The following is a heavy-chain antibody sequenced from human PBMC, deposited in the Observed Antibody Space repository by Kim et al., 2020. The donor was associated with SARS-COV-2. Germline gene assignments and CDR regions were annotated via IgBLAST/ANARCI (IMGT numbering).Heavy chain of an antibody. D-gene: IGHD3-3*01. CDR3: AKSLLRFLEWLSQEFDP. Sequence: GGSLRLSCAASGFTFSSYAMSWVRQAPGKGLEWVSAISGSGGSTYYADSVKGRFTISRDNSKNTLYLQMNSLRAEDTAVYYCAKSLLRFLEWLSQEFDPWGQGTLVTVSS. CDR1: GFTFSSYA. J-gene: IGHJ5*02. CDR2: ISGSGGST. V-gene: IGHV3-23*01.